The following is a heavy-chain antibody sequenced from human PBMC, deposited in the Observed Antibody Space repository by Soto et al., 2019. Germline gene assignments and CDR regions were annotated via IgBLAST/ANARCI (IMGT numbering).Heavy chain of an antibody. V-gene: IGHV3-21*01. Sequence: GXSLRLSCAASGFTFSSYSVNWFRQAPVNGLEWVSSISSSSSYIYYADSVKGRFTISRDNAKNSLYLQMNSLRAEDTAVYYCALTQVNYYDSSGYDYNWFDPWGQGTLVTVSS. J-gene: IGHJ5*02. CDR3: ALTQVNYYDSSGYDYNWFDP. D-gene: IGHD3-22*01. CDR2: ISSSSSYI. CDR1: GFTFSSYS.